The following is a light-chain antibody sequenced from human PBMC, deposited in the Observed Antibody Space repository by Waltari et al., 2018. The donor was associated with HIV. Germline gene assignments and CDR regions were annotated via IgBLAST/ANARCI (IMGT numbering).Light chain of an antibody. CDR2: EDN. CDR3: CSYTTSNTLV. CDR1: SSDIGTYNH. J-gene: IGLJ2*01. V-gene: IGLV2-14*01. Sequence: QSALTQPASMSGSPGQSITIPCTGTSSDIGTYNHVSWYQQHPGQVPKLIICEDNKRRSATSSRFSGSKSGDTAFLTISGLQAEDEADYYCCSYTTSNTLVFGGGTKLTVL.